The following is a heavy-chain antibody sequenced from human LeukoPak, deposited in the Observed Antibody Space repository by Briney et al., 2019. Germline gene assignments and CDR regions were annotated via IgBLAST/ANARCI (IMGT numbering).Heavy chain of an antibody. J-gene: IGHJ5*02. CDR2: IYHSGST. V-gene: IGHV4-30-2*01. Sequence: SETLSLTCTVSGGSISSGGYYWSWLRQPPGKGLEWIGYIYHSGSTYYNPSLKSRVTISVDTSKNQFSLKLSSVTAADTAVYYCARGIPVLWFGKFDPWGQGTLVTVSS. CDR1: GGSISSGGYY. D-gene: IGHD3-10*01. CDR3: ARGIPVLWFGKFDP.